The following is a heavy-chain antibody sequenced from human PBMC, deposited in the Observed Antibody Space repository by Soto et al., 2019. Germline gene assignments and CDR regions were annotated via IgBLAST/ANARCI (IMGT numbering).Heavy chain of an antibody. CDR2: IGPESGAT. CDR3: GRGRSGQIVVFY. CDR1: GYTFTGHY. V-gene: IGHV1-2*02. Sequence: QVQLVQSGAEVKKPGASVKVSCKASGYTFTGHYIRWVRQAPEQGPEWMGEIGPESGATRYAQKFRGRVTMTRDTSITTVYMELNNLSPDDTAVYYCGRGRSGQIVVFYWGQGTPVTVSS. J-gene: IGHJ4*02. D-gene: IGHD1-26*01.